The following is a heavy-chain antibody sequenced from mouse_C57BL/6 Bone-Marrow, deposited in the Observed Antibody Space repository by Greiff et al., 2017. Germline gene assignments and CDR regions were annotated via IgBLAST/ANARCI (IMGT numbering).Heavy chain of an antibody. Sequence: QVQLQQSGAELVRPGASVTLSCKASGYTFTDYEMHWVKQTPVHGLEWIGAIDPETGGTAYNQKFKGKAILTADKSSSTAYMELRSLTSDDSAVYYCTRNPSYYYYAMDYWGQGTSVTVSS. CDR2: IDPETGGT. CDR1: GYTFTDYE. D-gene: IGHD1-1*01. CDR3: TRNPSYYYYAMDY. V-gene: IGHV1-15*01. J-gene: IGHJ4*01.